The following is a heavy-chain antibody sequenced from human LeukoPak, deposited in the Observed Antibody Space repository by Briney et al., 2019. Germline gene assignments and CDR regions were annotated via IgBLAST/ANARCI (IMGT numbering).Heavy chain of an antibody. CDR3: AKSGLNRFDY. Sequence: GGSLRLSCAASAFTFSTYGMSWVRQAPEKGLEWVSVIGGSGYSTYYADSVKGRFTISRDNSKNTLYLQVNSLRAEDTAVYYCAKSGLNRFDYWGQGTLVTVSS. CDR1: AFTFSTYG. J-gene: IGHJ4*02. CDR2: IGGSGYST. D-gene: IGHD2-15*01. V-gene: IGHV3-23*01.